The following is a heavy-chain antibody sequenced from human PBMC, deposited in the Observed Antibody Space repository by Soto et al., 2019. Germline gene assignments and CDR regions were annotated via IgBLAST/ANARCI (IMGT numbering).Heavy chain of an antibody. CDR1: GFTFSGSA. V-gene: IGHV3-73*01. CDR2: IRSKANSYAT. D-gene: IGHD3-22*01. J-gene: IGHJ4*02. Sequence: GGSLRLSCAASGFTFSGSAMHWVRQASGKGLEWVGRIRSKANSYATAYAASVKGRFTISRDDSKNTAYLQMNSLKTEDTAVYYCTAPYYYDSSGYYKIGFDYWGQGTLVTVSS. CDR3: TAPYYYDSSGYYKIGFDY.